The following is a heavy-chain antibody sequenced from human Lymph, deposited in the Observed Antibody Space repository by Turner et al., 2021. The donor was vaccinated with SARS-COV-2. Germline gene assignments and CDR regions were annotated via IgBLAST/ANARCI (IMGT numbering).Heavy chain of an antibody. CDR1: GITVISIY. D-gene: IGHD3-3*01. V-gene: IGHV3-53*01. CDR2: IYSGGST. J-gene: IGHJ6*02. Sequence: EGQLVESGGGLSEPGGSLRPSCAASGITVISIYMSWVRQAPGKGLGWVSVIYSGGSTYYADSVKGRFTISRDNSKNTLYLQMNSLRAEDTAVYYCARDLMEVGSMDVWGQGTTVTVSS. CDR3: ARDLMEVGSMDV.